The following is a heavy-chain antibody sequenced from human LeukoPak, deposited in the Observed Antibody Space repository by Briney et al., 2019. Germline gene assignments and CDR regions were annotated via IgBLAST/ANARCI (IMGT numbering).Heavy chain of an antibody. Sequence: ASVKVSCKASGGTFSSYAISWVRQAPGQGLEWMGGIIPIFGTANYAQKFQGRVTITADKSTSTAYMELSSLRSEDTAVYYCARDYYDSSGYFVNWGQGTLVTVSS. CDR1: GGTFSSYA. J-gene: IGHJ4*02. V-gene: IGHV1-69*06. CDR3: ARDYYDSSGYFVN. CDR2: IIPIFGTA. D-gene: IGHD3-22*01.